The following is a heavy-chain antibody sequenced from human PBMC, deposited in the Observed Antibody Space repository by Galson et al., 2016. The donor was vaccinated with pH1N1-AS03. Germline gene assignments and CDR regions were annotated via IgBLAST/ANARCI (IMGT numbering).Heavy chain of an antibody. CDR1: GDSINSSPYY. V-gene: IGHV4-39*07. CDR3: ARHVSGSYPNNLDY. D-gene: IGHD1-26*01. CDR2: IYYRGAT. J-gene: IGHJ3*01. Sequence: TLSLTCTVSGDSINSSPYYWGWIRQPPGKGLEWIGTIYYRGATYYSPSLKSRVTISIDTSKNQFSLNLRSVTAADTAVYYCARHVSGSYPNNLDYWGQGTMVTVSS.